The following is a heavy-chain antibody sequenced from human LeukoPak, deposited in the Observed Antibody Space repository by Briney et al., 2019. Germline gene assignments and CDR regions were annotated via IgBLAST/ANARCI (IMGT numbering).Heavy chain of an antibody. CDR1: GGTLSSYA. Sequence: GSSVKVSCKASGGTLSSYAISWVRQAPGQGLEWMGRIIPIFGTANYAQKFQGRVTITTDESTSTAYMELSSLRSEDTAVYYCARHQCLGGGSCYGFDPWGQGTLVTVSS. V-gene: IGHV1-69*05. J-gene: IGHJ5*02. CDR2: IIPIFGTA. CDR3: ARHQCLGGGSCYGFDP. D-gene: IGHD2-15*01.